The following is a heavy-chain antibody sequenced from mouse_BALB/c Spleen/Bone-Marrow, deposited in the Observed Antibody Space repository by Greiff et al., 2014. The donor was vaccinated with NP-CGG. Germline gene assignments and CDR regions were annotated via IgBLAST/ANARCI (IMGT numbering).Heavy chain of an antibody. V-gene: IGHV3-5*02. CDR3: ARDGNHAMDY. J-gene: IGHJ4*01. Sequence: QSGPGLVKPSQTVSLTCTVTGISITTGNYRWSWIRRFPGNKLEWIGYIYYSGTITYNPSLTSRTTITRDTSKNQFFLEMNSLTAEDTATYYCARDGNHAMDYWGQGTSVTVSS. CDR1: GISITTGNYR. CDR2: IYYSGTI. D-gene: IGHD2-1*01.